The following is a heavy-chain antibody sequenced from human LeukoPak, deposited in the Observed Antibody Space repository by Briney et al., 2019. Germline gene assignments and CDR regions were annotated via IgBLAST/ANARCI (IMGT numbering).Heavy chain of an antibody. CDR3: ARHGTLFIPGEAFDI. V-gene: IGHV5-10-1*01. J-gene: IGHJ3*02. Sequence: GESLKISCKVSGYSFPGYWITWVRQVPGKGLEWMGRIAPSDSYTNYNPSFEGHVTMSVEKSITTVYLQWSSLKASDTAMYYCARHGTLFIPGEAFDIWGQGTMVTVSS. CDR1: GYSFPGYW. D-gene: IGHD1-26*01. CDR2: IAPSDSYT.